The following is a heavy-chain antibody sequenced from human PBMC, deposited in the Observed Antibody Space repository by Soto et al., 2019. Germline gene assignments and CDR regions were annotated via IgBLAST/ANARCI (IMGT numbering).Heavy chain of an antibody. CDR1: GYTFTSYG. D-gene: IGHD2-2*02. V-gene: IGHV1-18*01. CDR2: ISAYNGNT. CDR3: ARGGVLAPAAVLLTSYSGMVV. J-gene: IGHJ6*02. Sequence: QVQLVQSGAEVKKPGASVKVSCKASGYTFTSYGISWVRQAPGQGLEWMGWISAYNGNTNYAQKLQGRVTMTTDTSTRPAYSELRSLRSDDTAVYYCARGGVLAPAAVLLTSYSGMVVWGQGTTVTVSS.